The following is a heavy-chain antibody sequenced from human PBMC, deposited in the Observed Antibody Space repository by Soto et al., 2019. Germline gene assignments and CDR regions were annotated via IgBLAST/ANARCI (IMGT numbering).Heavy chain of an antibody. D-gene: IGHD3-10*01. CDR2: IYYSGSI. CDR3: ARRHGLDIDVYY. CDR1: GASISSHY. V-gene: IGHV4-59*11. J-gene: IGHJ4*02. Sequence: SETLSLTCNVSGASISSHYWSWIRQSPGKGLEWIGYIYYSGSISYNPSLKSRVTISVDTSKNQLSLKLSSVTAADTAVYYCARRHGLDIDVYYWGQGILVTVSS.